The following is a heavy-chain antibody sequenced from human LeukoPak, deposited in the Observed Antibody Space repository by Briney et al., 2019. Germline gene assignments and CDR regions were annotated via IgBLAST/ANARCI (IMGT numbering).Heavy chain of an antibody. D-gene: IGHD4-17*01. Sequence: PSETLSLTCTVSGGSISSYYWSWIRQPPGKGLEWIGYIYYSGSTNYNPSLKSRVTISVDTSKNQFSLKLSSVTAADTAVYYCARDNTLFDGDYGDYAGDVYYYYGMDVWGQGTTVTVSS. J-gene: IGHJ6*02. V-gene: IGHV4-59*01. CDR2: IYYSGST. CDR1: GGSISSYY. CDR3: ARDNTLFDGDYGDYAGDVYYYYGMDV.